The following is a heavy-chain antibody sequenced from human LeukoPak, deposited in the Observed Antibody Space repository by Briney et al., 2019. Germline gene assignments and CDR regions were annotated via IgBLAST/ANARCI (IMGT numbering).Heavy chain of an antibody. CDR2: IKQDGSEK. CDR3: ARLRYNDFWSGSWKFYYYMDV. CDR1: GFTFITYW. J-gene: IGHJ6*03. V-gene: IGHV3-7*01. Sequence: GGSLRLSCAASGFTFITYWMTWVRQAPGKGLEWVANIKQDGSEKYYVDSVKGRFTLSRDNAKSSLYLQMNSLRAEDTAIYYCARLRYNDFWSGSWKFYYYMDVWGKGTTVTVSS. D-gene: IGHD3-3*01.